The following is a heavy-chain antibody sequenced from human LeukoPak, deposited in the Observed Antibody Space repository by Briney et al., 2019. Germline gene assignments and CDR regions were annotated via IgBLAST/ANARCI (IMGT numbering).Heavy chain of an antibody. CDR2: INPSGGST. J-gene: IGHJ4*02. D-gene: IGHD7-27*01. CDR3: ERDPEANWAFFDY. Sequence: GASVKVSCKAFGYTFTSYYMHWVRQAPGQGLEWMGVINPSGGSTTYAQKFQGRVTMTRDTSTSTVYMEMSSLRSDDTAVYYCERDPEANWAFFDYWGQGTLVTVSS. V-gene: IGHV1-46*01. CDR1: GYTFTSYY.